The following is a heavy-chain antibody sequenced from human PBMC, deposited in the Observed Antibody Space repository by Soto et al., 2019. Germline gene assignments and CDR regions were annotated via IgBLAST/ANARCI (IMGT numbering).Heavy chain of an antibody. CDR2: IIPILGTA. J-gene: IGHJ5*02. V-gene: IGHV1-69*13. D-gene: IGHD6-6*01. CDR3: ASSSSGSFWFGP. CDR1: GGTFSSYA. Sequence: ASVKVSCKASGGTFSSYAISWVRQAPGQGLEWMGGIIPILGTANYAQKFQGRVTITADESTSTAYMELSSLRSEDTAVYYCASSSSGSFWFGPWGQGTLVTVSS.